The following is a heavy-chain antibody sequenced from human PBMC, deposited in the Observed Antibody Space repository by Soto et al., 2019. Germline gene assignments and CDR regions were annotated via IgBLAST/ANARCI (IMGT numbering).Heavy chain of an antibody. CDR2: ISYSGST. Sequence: QVQLQESGPGLVKPSETLSLTCTVSGDSISGHYWSWIRQPPGKGLEWIGYISYSGSTNYNPSLKSRVTISLDMSKNQFSLKLNSVTAADTAVYYCVRGYNNYYYVMDVWGQGTSVTVSS. CDR3: VRGYNNYYYVMDV. CDR1: GDSISGHY. D-gene: IGHD1-1*01. J-gene: IGHJ6*02. V-gene: IGHV4-59*11.